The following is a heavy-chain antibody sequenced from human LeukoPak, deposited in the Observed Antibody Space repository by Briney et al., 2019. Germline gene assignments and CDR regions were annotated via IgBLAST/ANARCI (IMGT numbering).Heavy chain of an antibody. Sequence: RSLRLSCAASGFTFSNYGIHWVRQAPGKGLEWVAVISYDGSKRYYADSVKGRFTISRDNSKDTLYLQMNSLRADDTAVCYCARGKRLRYFDRTKYYFDYWGQGTLVTVSS. CDR2: ISYDGSKR. CDR3: ARGKRLRYFDRTKYYFDY. D-gene: IGHD3-9*01. CDR1: GFTFSNYG. V-gene: IGHV3-30*03. J-gene: IGHJ4*02.